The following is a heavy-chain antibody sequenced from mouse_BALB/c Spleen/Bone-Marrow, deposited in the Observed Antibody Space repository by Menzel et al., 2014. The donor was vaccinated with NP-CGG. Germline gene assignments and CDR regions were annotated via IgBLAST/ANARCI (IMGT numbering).Heavy chain of an antibody. Sequence: DVMLVESGGGLVQPGGSLKLSCAASGFDFSRYWMSWVRQAPGKGLEWIGEINPDSSTINYTPSLKDKFIISRDNAKNTLYLQMSKVISEDTALYYCARQGYYGYSDYWGQGTTLTVSS. CDR2: INPDSSTI. V-gene: IGHV4-1*02. CDR3: ARQGYYGYSDY. CDR1: GFDFSRYW. D-gene: IGHD1-2*01. J-gene: IGHJ2*01.